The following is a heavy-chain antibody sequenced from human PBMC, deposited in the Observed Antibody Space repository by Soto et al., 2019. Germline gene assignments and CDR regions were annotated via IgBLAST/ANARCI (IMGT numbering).Heavy chain of an antibody. J-gene: IGHJ4*02. CDR3: AKETLGYCSSGSCRIDY. CDR1: GFTFSSYA. D-gene: IGHD2-15*01. V-gene: IGHV3-23*01. CDR2: ISGSGDSK. Sequence: PGGSLRLSCAASGFTFSSYAMSWVRQAPVKGLEWVSTISGSGDSKYYADSVRGRFTISRDNSKNTLYLKMNSLRAEDTAVYYCAKETLGYCSSGSCRIDYWGQGT.